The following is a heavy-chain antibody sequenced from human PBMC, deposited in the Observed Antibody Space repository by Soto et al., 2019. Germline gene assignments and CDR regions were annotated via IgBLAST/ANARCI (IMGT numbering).Heavy chain of an antibody. CDR3: VRYCSTTLCNGVATRTFDY. V-gene: IGHV3-48*03. J-gene: IGHJ4*02. CDR2: ISSGGSTV. D-gene: IGHD2-2*01. CDR1: RFTFSTYE. Sequence: GGSLRLTCVASRFTFSTYEMHWVRQAPGKGLEWVSYISSGGSTVYYADSVKGRLTISRDNTGNSLYLQMNSLRDEDTALYYCVRYCSTTLCNGVATRTFDYWGQGTLVTVSS.